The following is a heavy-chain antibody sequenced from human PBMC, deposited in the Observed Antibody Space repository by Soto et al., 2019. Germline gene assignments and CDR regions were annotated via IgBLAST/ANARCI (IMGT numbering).Heavy chain of an antibody. D-gene: IGHD3-16*02. CDR3: EAEMTFGKLSVV. J-gene: IGHJ6*02. V-gene: IGHV1-69*13. CDR2: IFPKFGTT. Sequence: SVKVSCKASGDTDTNYGNSWVRQAPGQGLEWMGGIFPKFGTTYSAQKLQDRLTITADESTSTVYLQLSSLRLDDTAVYYCEAEMTFGKLSVVWGQGTTVTVSS. CDR1: GDTDTNYG.